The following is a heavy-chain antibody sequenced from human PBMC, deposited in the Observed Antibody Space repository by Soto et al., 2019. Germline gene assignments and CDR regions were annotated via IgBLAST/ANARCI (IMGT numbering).Heavy chain of an antibody. V-gene: IGHV1-8*01. J-gene: IGHJ6*02. D-gene: IGHD6-13*01. CDR3: ARDLSSSWEYYGMDV. Sequence: QVLLVQSGAEVKKPGASVKVSCKASGYTFTSYDINWVRQATGQGLEWMGWMNPNSGNTGYAQKFQGRVTMTRNTSISTAYMELSSLRSEDTAVYYCARDLSSSWEYYGMDVWGQGTTVTVSS. CDR2: MNPNSGNT. CDR1: GYTFTSYD.